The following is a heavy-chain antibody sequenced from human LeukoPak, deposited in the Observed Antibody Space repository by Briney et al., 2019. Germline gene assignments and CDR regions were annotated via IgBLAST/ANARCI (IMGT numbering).Heavy chain of an antibody. J-gene: IGHJ3*02. D-gene: IGHD2-15*01. Sequence: SETLSLTRTVSGGSISSYYWSWIRQPPGKGLEWIGYIYYSGSTNYNPSLKSRVTISVDTSKNQFSLKLSSVTAADTAVYYCARDPCSGGSCAGAFDIWGQGTMVTVSS. CDR1: GGSISSYY. V-gene: IGHV4-59*01. CDR2: IYYSGST. CDR3: ARDPCSGGSCAGAFDI.